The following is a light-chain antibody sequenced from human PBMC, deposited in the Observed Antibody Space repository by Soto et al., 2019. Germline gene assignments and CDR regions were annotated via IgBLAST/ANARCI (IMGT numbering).Light chain of an antibody. V-gene: IGKV3-15*01. CDR2: GAS. Sequence: EIVLTQSPGTLSLSPGERATLSCRASDNVRTYLAWFQQKPGQAPRLLIYGASTRATGIPARFSGSGSGTEFTLTSSSLQSEDFAVYYCQQYNNWPQTFGQGTKVDIK. CDR3: QQYNNWPQT. CDR1: DNVRTY. J-gene: IGKJ1*01.